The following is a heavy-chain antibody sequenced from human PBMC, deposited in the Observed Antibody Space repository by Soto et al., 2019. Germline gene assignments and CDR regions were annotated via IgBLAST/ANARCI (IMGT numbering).Heavy chain of an antibody. CDR1: GYTFASYW. CDR2: IDPIDSYT. V-gene: IGHV5-10-1*01. Sequence: PGESLKISCQGSGYTFASYWISWVRQMPGKGLEWMGRIDPIDSYTNYSPSFQGHVTISADKSISTAYLQWSSLKASDTAMYYCARRYCSSASCPRNYYGMDVWGQGTTVTAP. J-gene: IGHJ6*02. CDR3: ARRYCSSASCPRNYYGMDV. D-gene: IGHD2-2*01.